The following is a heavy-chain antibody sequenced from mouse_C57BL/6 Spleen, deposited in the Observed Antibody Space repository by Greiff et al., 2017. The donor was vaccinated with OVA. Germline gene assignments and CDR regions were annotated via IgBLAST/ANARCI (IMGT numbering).Heavy chain of an antibody. CDR1: GYTFTSYG. CDR3: ASSFYSGSSDDYFDV. CDR2: IYPRSGNT. Sequence: VKLQESGAELARPGASVKLSCKASGYTFTSYGISWVKQRTGQGLEWIGEIYPRSGNTYYNEKFKGKATLTADKSSSTAYMQLRSLTSEDSAVYFCASSFYSGSSDDYFDVWGKGTTVTVSS. V-gene: IGHV1-81*01. D-gene: IGHD1-1*01. J-gene: IGHJ1*03.